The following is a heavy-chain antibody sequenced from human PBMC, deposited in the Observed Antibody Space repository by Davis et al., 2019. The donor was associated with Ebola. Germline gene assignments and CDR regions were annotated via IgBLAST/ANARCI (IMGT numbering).Heavy chain of an antibody. CDR2: ISSSSSYT. V-gene: IGHV3-48*02. CDR1: GFTFSSYA. D-gene: IGHD4-17*01. CDR3: ARDLNYGDPSMLYYYYYGMDV. J-gene: IGHJ6*02. Sequence: GESLKISCAASGFTFSSYAMSWVRQAPGKGLEWVSYISSSSSYTNYADSVKGRFTISRDNAKNSLYLQMNSLRDEDTAVYYCARDLNYGDPSMLYYYYYGMDVWGQGTTVTVSS.